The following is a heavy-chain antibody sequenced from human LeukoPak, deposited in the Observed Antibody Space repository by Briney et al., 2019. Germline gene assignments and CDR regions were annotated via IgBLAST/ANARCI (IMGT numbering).Heavy chain of an antibody. Sequence: GGSLRLSCVASGITFRSSSMHWVRQAPGKGLEWVAVIWYDGSNKYYADSVKGRFTISRDNSKNTLYLQMNSLRAEDTAVYYCAKPTAPPGPDAFDIWGQGTMVTVSS. J-gene: IGHJ3*02. V-gene: IGHV3-33*06. CDR2: IWYDGSNK. D-gene: IGHD4-17*01. CDR3: AKPTAPPGPDAFDI. CDR1: GITFRSSS.